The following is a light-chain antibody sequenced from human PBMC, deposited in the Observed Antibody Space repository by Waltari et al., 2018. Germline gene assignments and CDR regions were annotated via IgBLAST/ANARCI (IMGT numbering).Light chain of an antibody. CDR1: TSNIGNNY. CDR3: GTWDNTLSAV. Sequence: QSVLTQPPSVSAAPGQKVTISCSGSTSNIGNNYVSWYQQLPGAAPKVFIYETEKRPSGIPDRFSGSKSGTSASLGITGLQTGDEAAYYCGTWDNTLSAVFGGGTKVTVL. J-gene: IGLJ2*01. CDR2: ETE. V-gene: IGLV1-51*02.